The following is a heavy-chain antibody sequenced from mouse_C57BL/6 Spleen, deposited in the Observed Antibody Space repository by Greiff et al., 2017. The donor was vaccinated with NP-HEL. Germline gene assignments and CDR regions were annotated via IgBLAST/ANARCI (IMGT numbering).Heavy chain of an antibody. V-gene: IGHV1-50*01. Sequence: VQLQQSGAELVKPGASVKLSCKASGYTFTSYWMQWVKQRPGQGLEWIGEIDPSDSYTNYNQKFKGKATLTVDTSSSTAYMQLSSLTSEDSAVYYCARFPLWLRRDYWGQGTTLTVSS. D-gene: IGHD2-2*01. J-gene: IGHJ2*01. CDR3: ARFPLWLRRDY. CDR1: GYTFTSYW. CDR2: IDPSDSYT.